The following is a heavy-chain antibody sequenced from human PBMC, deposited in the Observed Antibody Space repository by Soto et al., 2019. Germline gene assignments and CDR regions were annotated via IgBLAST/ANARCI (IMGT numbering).Heavy chain of an antibody. V-gene: IGHV3-33*08. CDR2: IWYDGSNK. Sequence: GGSLRLSCAASGFTFSSYAMHWVRQAPGKGLEWVAVIWYDGSNKYYADSVKGRFTISRDNSKNTVYLQMNSLRAEDTAVYYCVRENYYYGMDVWGQGTTVTVSS. J-gene: IGHJ6*02. CDR3: VRENYYYGMDV. CDR1: GFTFSSYA.